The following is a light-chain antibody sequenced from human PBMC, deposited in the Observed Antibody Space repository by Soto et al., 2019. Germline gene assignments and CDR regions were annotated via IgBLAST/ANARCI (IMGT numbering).Light chain of an antibody. Sequence: EIVLRQSPAILSLSPGERATLSCRASQSVRSYLAWYQQKPGQAPRLLIHDSSNTATDIPARFSGSGSGTDFTLTISSLEPEDFAVYYCQQRINWPLTFGGGTKVEIK. V-gene: IGKV3-11*01. CDR2: DSS. CDR3: QQRINWPLT. CDR1: QSVRSY. J-gene: IGKJ4*01.